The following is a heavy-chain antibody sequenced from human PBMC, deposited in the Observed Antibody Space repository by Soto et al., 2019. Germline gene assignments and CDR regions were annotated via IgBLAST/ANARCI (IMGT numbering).Heavy chain of an antibody. CDR3: ARGGGGDYGSGSYNFDY. Sequence: QVQLQESGPGLVKPSGTLSLTCAVSGGSISRSNWWSWVRQPPGKGLEWIGEIYHSGSTNYNPSLKSRVTISVDKSKNQFSLKLSSVTAADTAVYYCARGGGGDYGSGSYNFDYWGQGTLVTVSS. CDR2: IYHSGST. V-gene: IGHV4-4*02. J-gene: IGHJ4*02. CDR1: GGSISRSNW. D-gene: IGHD3-10*01.